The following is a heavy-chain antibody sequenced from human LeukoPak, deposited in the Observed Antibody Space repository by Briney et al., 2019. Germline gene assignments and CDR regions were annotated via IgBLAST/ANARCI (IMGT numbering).Heavy chain of an antibody. D-gene: IGHD3-22*01. J-gene: IGHJ1*01. CDR1: GYTFTSYA. CDR2: IIPIFGTA. CDR3: ARDHYDSSGCYYAAYFQH. V-gene: IGHV1-69*05. Sequence: SVKVSCKASGYTFTSYAISWVRQAPGQGLELMGRIIPIFGTANYAQKFQGSVTITTDESTTTAYTELSSLRSEDTAVYYCARDHYDSSGCYYAAYFQHWGQGTLVTVSS.